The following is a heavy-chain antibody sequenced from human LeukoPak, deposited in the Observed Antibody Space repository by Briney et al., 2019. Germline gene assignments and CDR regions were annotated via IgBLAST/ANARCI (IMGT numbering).Heavy chain of an antibody. Sequence: RGSLRLSCAASGFTFSSYAMSWVRQAPGKGLEWVSLIIDDGHTTSYAVSVKGRFTISRDNSKNTLFLQMNSLRAEDTAVYYCAKYGGHPLPHYYLDYWGQGTQVTVSS. CDR2: IIDDGHTT. V-gene: IGHV3-23*01. CDR1: GFTFSSYA. D-gene: IGHD3-16*01. CDR3: AKYGGHPLPHYYLDY. J-gene: IGHJ4*02.